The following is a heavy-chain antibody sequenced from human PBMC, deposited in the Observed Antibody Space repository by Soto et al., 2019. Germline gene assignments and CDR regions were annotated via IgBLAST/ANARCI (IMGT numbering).Heavy chain of an antibody. D-gene: IGHD6-6*01. V-gene: IGHV4-30-2*01. J-gene: IGHJ5*02. CDR2: IYHSGST. Sequence: SETLSLTCAVSGGSISSGGYSWSWIRQPPGKGLEWIGYIYHSGSTYYNPSLKSRVTISVDRSKNQFSLKLSSVTAADTAVYYCAGIAARPVGWFDPWGQGTLVTVSS. CDR1: GGSISSGGYS. CDR3: AGIAARPVGWFDP.